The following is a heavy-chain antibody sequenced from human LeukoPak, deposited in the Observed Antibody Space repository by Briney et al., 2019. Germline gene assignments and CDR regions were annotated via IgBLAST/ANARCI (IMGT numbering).Heavy chain of an antibody. CDR2: IWYDGSNK. Sequence: GRSLRLSCAASGFTFSSYAMHWLRQAPGKGLEWVAVIWYDGSNKYYADSVKGRFTISRDNPKNTLYLQMNSLRAEDTAVYYCASTSGWYEPIDYWGQGTLVTVSS. CDR1: GFTFSSYA. V-gene: IGHV3-33*08. CDR3: ASTSGWYEPIDY. D-gene: IGHD6-19*01. J-gene: IGHJ4*02.